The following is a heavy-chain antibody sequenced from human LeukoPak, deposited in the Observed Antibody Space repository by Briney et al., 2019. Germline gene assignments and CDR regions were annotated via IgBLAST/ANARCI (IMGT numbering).Heavy chain of an antibody. CDR2: IYNSGST. J-gene: IGHJ4*02. V-gene: IGHV4-59*11. Sequence: PSDTLSLTCTVSGGSISRHYWSWIRQPPGKGLEWVGYIYNSGSTNYNTYLKSRVTISVDTSKNQFSLKLSAVTAADTAVYYCARDMSSSASYWGQGNLVTVSS. CDR3: ARDMSSSASY. D-gene: IGHD6-6*01. CDR1: GGSISRHY.